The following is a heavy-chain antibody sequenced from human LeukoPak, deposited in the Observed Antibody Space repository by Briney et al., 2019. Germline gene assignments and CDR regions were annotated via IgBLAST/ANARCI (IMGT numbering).Heavy chain of an antibody. D-gene: IGHD3-3*01. CDR2: IYYSGST. CDR3: ARHQLRFLEWLPRYMDV. V-gene: IGHV4-39*01. CDR1: GDSISSSAYY. Sequence: PSETLSLTCSVSGDSISSSAYYWGWIRQPPGKGLEWIGSIYYSGSTYYNPSLKSRVTISVDTSKNPFSLKLSSVTAADTAVYYCARHQLRFLEWLPRYMDVWGKGTTVTVSS. J-gene: IGHJ6*03.